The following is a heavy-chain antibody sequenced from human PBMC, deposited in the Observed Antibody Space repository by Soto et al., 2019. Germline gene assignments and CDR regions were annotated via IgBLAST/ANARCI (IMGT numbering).Heavy chain of an antibody. CDR3: AKATVTMFRSVCDY. J-gene: IGHJ4*02. Sequence: PGGSLRLSCAASGFTFSNYALGWVRKAPGMGLEWVSAISGSGGSTYYADSVKGRFTISRDNSKNTLYLQMNSLRAEDTAVYYCAKATVTMFRSVCDYWGQGTLVTVSS. V-gene: IGHV3-23*01. CDR1: GFTFSNYA. CDR2: ISGSGGST. D-gene: IGHD4-17*01.